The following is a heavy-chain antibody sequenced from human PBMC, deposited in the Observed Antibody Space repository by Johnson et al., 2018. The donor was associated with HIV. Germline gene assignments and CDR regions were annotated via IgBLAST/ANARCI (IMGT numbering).Heavy chain of an antibody. D-gene: IGHD6-19*01. CDR3: AKDMGYSSFGYGFDI. CDR1: GFTFSSYA. V-gene: IGHV3-23*03. CDR2: IYSGGST. Sequence: VQLVESGGGLVQPGGSLRLSCAASGFTFSSYAMSWVRQAPGKGLEWVSVIYSGGSTYYADSVKGRFTISRENSENSLYLQMNSLRAEDTALYYCAKDMGYSSFGYGFDIWGQGTMVTVSS. J-gene: IGHJ3*02.